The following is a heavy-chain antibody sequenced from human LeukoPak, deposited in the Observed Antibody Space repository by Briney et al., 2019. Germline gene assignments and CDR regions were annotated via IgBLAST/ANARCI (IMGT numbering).Heavy chain of an antibody. D-gene: IGHD4-17*01. J-gene: IGHJ3*02. Sequence: ASVKVSCKASGYTFTGYYMRWVRQAPGQGLEWMGWINPNSGGTNYAQKFQGRVTMTRDTSISTAYMELSRLRSDDTAVYYCARPQGTTRPHDAFDIWGQGTMVTVSS. V-gene: IGHV1-2*02. CDR3: ARPQGTTRPHDAFDI. CDR2: INPNSGGT. CDR1: GYTFTGYY.